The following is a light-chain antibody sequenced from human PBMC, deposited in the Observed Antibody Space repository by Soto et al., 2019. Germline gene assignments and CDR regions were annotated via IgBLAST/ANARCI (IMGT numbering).Light chain of an antibody. CDR1: QGISSY. CDR3: QQLNSYPS. J-gene: IGKJ4*01. CDR2: AAS. V-gene: IGKV1-9*01. Sequence: DIRLTQSPSFLSASVGDRVTITCRASQGISSYLAWYQQKPGKAPKLLIYAASTLQSGVPSRFSGSGSGTEFTLTISSLQPEDFATYYCQQLNSYPSFGGGTKVEIK.